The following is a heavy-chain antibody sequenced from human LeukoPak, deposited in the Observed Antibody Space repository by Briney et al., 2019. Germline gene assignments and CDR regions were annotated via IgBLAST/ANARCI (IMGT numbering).Heavy chain of an antibody. CDR1: GGSISSSSYY. V-gene: IGHV4-39*07. D-gene: IGHD3-22*01. Sequence: PSETLSLTCTVSGGSISSSSYYWGWIRQPPGKGLEWIGSIYYSGSTYYNPSLKSRVTISVDTSKNQFSLKLSSVTAADTAVYYCARVSPYYYDRSGPAAYYFDYWGQGTLVTVSS. CDR2: IYYSGST. J-gene: IGHJ4*02. CDR3: ARVSPYYYDRSGPAAYYFDY.